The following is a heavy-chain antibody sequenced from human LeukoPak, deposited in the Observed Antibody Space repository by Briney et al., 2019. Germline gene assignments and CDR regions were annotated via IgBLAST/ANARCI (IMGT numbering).Heavy chain of an antibody. D-gene: IGHD5-12*01. Sequence: PSETLSLTCTVSGGSISNYYWSWIRQPPGKGLEWIGYIYYSGTTNYNPSLKSRVTISVDTSKNQFSLKLSSVTAADTAVYYCARRGGYSGYEYDYWGQGTLVTVSS. V-gene: IGHV4-59*12. CDR2: IYYSGTT. J-gene: IGHJ4*02. CDR3: ARRGGYSGYEYDY. CDR1: GGSISNYY.